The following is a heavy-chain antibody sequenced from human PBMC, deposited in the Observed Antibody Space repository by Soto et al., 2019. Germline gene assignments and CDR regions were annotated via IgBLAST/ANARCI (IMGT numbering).Heavy chain of an antibody. CDR3: AREDLVWGAMGGWFDP. Sequence: QVQLVQSGAEVKKPWSSVKVSCKASGGTFSSYAISWVRQAPGQGLEWMGRIIPIFGTANYAQKFQDRVTITADESTSTAYMELSSLRSEDTAVYYCAREDLVWGAMGGWFDPWGQVTLVTVSS. D-gene: IGHD3-10*01. CDR1: GGTFSSYA. CDR2: IIPIFGTA. J-gene: IGHJ5*02. V-gene: IGHV1-69*01.